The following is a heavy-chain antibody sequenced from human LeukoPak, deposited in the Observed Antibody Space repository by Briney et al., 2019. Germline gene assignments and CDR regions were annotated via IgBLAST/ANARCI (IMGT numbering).Heavy chain of an antibody. V-gene: IGHV3-66*01. CDR3: ARDWPPGPPFDI. J-gene: IGHJ3*02. Sequence: GGSLRLSCAASGFTVSSNHMTWVRQAPGKGLEWVSVIYTGGSTNYADSVKGRFTISRDNSKNTLYLRMNSLRAEDTAVYYCARDWPPGPPFDIWGQGTMVTVSS. CDR1: GFTVSSNH. CDR2: IYTGGST.